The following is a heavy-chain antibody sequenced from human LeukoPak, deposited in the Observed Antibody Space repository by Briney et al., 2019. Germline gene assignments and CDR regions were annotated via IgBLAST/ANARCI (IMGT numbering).Heavy chain of an antibody. V-gene: IGHV3-23*01. CDR2: IGGDAVST. CDR1: GFTFSSYA. Sequence: GGSLRLSCAASGFTFSSYAMSWVRQAPGKGLEWVSAIGGDAVSTYYADSVKGRFSISRDNSKNTLYLQMNRLRADDTAVYYCAKDLWKADYWGQGTLVTVSS. CDR3: AKDLWKADY. D-gene: IGHD3-3*01. J-gene: IGHJ4*02.